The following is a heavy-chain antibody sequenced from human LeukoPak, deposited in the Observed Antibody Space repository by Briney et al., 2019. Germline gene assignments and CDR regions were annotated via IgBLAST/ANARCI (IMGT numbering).Heavy chain of an antibody. J-gene: IGHJ4*02. CDR1: VYTFTGYY. Sequence: ASVNVSCKASVYTFTGYYMHWVRQAPGQGLEWMGWINPNSGDTNYAQKFQGRVTMTRDTSINTAYMELTRLTSDDTAVYYCARVYSIRSFDYWGQGTLVTVSS. CDR3: ARVYSIRSFDY. CDR2: INPNSGDT. V-gene: IGHV1-2*02. D-gene: IGHD2-15*01.